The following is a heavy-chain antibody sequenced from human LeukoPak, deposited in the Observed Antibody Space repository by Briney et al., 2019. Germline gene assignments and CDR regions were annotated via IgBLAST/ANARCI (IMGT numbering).Heavy chain of an antibody. CDR2: IYYSGST. J-gene: IGHJ4*02. D-gene: IGHD6-19*01. Sequence: SETLSLTCTVSGGSISSSSYYWGWIRQPPGKGLECIGSIYYSGSTYYNPSLKSRVTISVDTSKNQFSLRLSSVTAADTAVYYCARQSSNGWSTFDYWGQGTLVTVSS. V-gene: IGHV4-39*01. CDR3: ARQSSNGWSTFDY. CDR1: GGSISSSSYY.